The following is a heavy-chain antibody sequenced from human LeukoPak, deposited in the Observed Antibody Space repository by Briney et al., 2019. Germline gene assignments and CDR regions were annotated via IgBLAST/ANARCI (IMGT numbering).Heavy chain of an antibody. J-gene: IGHJ4*02. CDR1: GFSLSTSGVS. CDR2: IYWDDEK. V-gene: IGHV2-5*02. D-gene: IGHD3-22*01. Sequence: SGPTLVNPTQTLTLTCTFSGFSLSTSGVSVGLIRQPPGKALEWLALIYWDDEKRYSPSLKSRLTITKDTSKNQVVLTMTNMDPGDTATYYCAHSFVSSGCNYVLLDYWGQGTLVTVSS. CDR3: AHSFVSSGCNYVLLDY.